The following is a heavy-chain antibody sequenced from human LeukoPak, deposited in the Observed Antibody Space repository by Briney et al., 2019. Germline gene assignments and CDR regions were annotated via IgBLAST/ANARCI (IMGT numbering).Heavy chain of an antibody. CDR1: GFTFSSYW. CDR3: ERDMAGPLDY. Sequence: PGGSLRLSCEASGFTFSSYWMHWVRQAPGKGLVWISRINVDGGTTDYADSVRGRFTISRDNAKNTLYLQMNNLRAEDTAVYYCERDMAGPLDYWGQGTLVTASS. V-gene: IGHV3-74*01. CDR2: INVDGGTT. D-gene: IGHD3-10*01. J-gene: IGHJ4*02.